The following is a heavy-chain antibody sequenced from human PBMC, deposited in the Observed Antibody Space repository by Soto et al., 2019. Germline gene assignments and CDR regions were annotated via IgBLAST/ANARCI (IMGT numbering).Heavy chain of an antibody. CDR3: ATGTTPPY. J-gene: IGHJ4*02. CDR2: INSDGSSP. V-gene: IGHV3-74*01. D-gene: IGHD1-1*01. Sequence: GGSLRLSCAASGFTISSYWMHWVRQAPGKGLVWVLGINSDGSSPTYADSVKGRFTISRDNAKNTLYLQMNSLRAEDTAVYYCATGTTPPYWGQGTLVPVSS. CDR1: GFTISSYW.